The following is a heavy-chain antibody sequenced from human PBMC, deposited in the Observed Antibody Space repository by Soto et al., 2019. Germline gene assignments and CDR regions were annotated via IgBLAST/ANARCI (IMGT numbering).Heavy chain of an antibody. CDR2: IKQDGSEK. D-gene: IGHD2-15*01. CDR3: ARVLGYCSGGSCYSYDYFDY. Sequence: HPGGSLRLSCAASGFTFSSYWMSWVRQAPGKGLEWVANIKQDGSEKYYVDSVKGRFTISRDNAKNSLYLQMNSLRAEDTAVYYCARVLGYCSGGSCYSYDYFDYWGQGTLVTVSS. V-gene: IGHV3-7*01. J-gene: IGHJ4*02. CDR1: GFTFSSYW.